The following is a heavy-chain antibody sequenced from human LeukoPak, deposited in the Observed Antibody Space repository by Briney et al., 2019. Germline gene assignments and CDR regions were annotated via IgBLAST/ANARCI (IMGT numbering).Heavy chain of an antibody. V-gene: IGHV1-2*02. J-gene: IGHJ4*02. Sequence: ASLKVSCEASRYSFTGYYMYWARQGPGQGGERMGWINPSSGGTNYAQEFQGRVTMTRDTSITTAYMELTWLGSDDTAVYYCARDRGRGYNYDSGDFDVWGQGTLVSVS. CDR2: INPSSGGT. CDR1: RYSFTGYY. CDR3: ARDRGRGYNYDSGDFDV. D-gene: IGHD3-22*01.